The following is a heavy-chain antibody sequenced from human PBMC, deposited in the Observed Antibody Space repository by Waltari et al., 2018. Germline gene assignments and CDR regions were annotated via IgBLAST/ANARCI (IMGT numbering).Heavy chain of an antibody. CDR2: IYYSGST. J-gene: IGHJ5*02. V-gene: IGHV4-59*08. Sequence: QVQLQESGPGLVKPSETLSLPCTVSGGSISSYYWSWIRQPPGKGLEWIGYIYYSGSTNYNPSLKSRVTISVDTSKNQFSLKLSSVTAADTAVYYCASLGYDSSGYYYPGWFDPWGQGTLVTVSS. CDR1: GGSISSYY. CDR3: ASLGYDSSGYYYPGWFDP. D-gene: IGHD3-22*01.